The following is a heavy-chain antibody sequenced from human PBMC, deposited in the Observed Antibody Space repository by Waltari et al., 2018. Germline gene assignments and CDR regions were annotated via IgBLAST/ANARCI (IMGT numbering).Heavy chain of an antibody. D-gene: IGHD2-2*01. CDR2: IKQEGSEK. Sequence: EVQLVESGGGLVQPGGSLRLSCAASGFTFSDFWMHWVRPPPGKGLEWVANIKQEGSEKYYVDSGKGRFTIYRDNAENSLYLQMNSLRAEDTAVYYCASNQVPDVTVQNDDWGQGTLVTVSS. J-gene: IGHJ4*02. CDR3: ASNQVPDVTVQNDD. CDR1: GFTFSDFW. V-gene: IGHV3-7*01.